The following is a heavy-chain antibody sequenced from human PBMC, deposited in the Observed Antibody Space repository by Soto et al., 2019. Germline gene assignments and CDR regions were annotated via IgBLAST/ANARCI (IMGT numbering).Heavy chain of an antibody. Sequence: GGSLRLSCAASGFTFSSYGMHWVRQAPGKGLEWVAVIWYDGSNKYYADSVKGRFTISRDNSKNTLYLQMNSLRAEDTAVYYCARDLSKYCSGGSCYSGPTFDYWGQGTLVTVSS. CDR2: IWYDGSNK. CDR1: GFTFSSYG. D-gene: IGHD2-15*01. V-gene: IGHV3-33*01. J-gene: IGHJ4*02. CDR3: ARDLSKYCSGGSCYSGPTFDY.